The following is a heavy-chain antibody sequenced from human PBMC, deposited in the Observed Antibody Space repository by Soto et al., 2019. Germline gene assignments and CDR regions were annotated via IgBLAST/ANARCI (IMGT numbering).Heavy chain of an antibody. CDR3: ARDSEGATTLYFDY. Sequence: PGGSLRLSCAASGFTFSSYSMNWVRQAPGKGLEWVSSISSSSSYIYYADSVKGRFTISRDNAKNSLYLQMNSLRAEDTAVYYCARDSEGATTLYFDYWGQGTLVTVSS. V-gene: IGHV3-21*01. CDR1: GFTFSSYS. D-gene: IGHD5-12*01. CDR2: ISSSSSYI. J-gene: IGHJ4*02.